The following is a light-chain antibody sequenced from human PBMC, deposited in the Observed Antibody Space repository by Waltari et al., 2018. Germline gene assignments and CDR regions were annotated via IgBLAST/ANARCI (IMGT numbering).Light chain of an antibody. CDR3: QQYNNWPYT. CDR1: RPLTTN. V-gene: IGKV3-15*01. CDR2: GAS. J-gene: IGKJ2*01. Sequence: IVLTQYPGILSLSPGDRATLSCRASRPLTTNLAWYQQRIGQAPRLLIYGASTRATGFPPRFSGSGSGTEFTLTITSLQSEDYALYFCQQYNNWPYTFGQGTQLDIK.